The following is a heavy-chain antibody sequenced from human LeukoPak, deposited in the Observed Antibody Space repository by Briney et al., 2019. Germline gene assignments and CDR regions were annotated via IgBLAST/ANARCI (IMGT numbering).Heavy chain of an antibody. CDR1: GYSISSGYF. Sequence: SETLSLTCAVSGYSISSGYFWGWIRQPPGKGLEWIGRIYTSGSTNYNPSLKSRVTISVDTSKNQFSLKLSSVTAADTAVYYCARTPGSYDAFDIWGQGTMVTVSS. V-gene: IGHV4-38-2*01. J-gene: IGHJ3*02. CDR2: IYTSGST. D-gene: IGHD1-26*01. CDR3: ARTPGSYDAFDI.